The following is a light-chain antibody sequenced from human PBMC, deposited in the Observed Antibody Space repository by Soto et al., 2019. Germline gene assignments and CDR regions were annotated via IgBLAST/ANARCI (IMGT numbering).Light chain of an antibody. Sequence: QSVLTQPPSVSGAPGQRVTISCTGSSSNIGTGYDVHWYQQLPGTAPKLLIYGNSNRPSGVPDRFSGSQSGASASLAITGLQADDEADYYCQSYDSSLSGSGFGTGTKLTVL. V-gene: IGLV1-40*01. CDR2: GNS. J-gene: IGLJ1*01. CDR1: SSNIGTGYD. CDR3: QSYDSSLSGSG.